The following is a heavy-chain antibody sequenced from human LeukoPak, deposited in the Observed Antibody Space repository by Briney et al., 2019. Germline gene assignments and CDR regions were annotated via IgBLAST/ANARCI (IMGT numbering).Heavy chain of an antibody. CDR3: AREISASGSGARDAFDI. D-gene: IGHD1-26*01. J-gene: IGHJ3*02. CDR2: IIPILGIA. Sequence: SVKVSCKASGGTFSSYAISWVRQAPGQGLEWMGRIIPILGIANYAQKLQGRVTITADKSTSTAYMELSSLRSEDTAVYYCAREISASGSGARDAFDIWGQGTMVTVSS. CDR1: GGTFSSYA. V-gene: IGHV1-69*04.